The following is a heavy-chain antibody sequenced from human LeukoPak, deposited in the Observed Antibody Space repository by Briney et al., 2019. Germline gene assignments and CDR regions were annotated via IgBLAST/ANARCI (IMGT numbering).Heavy chain of an antibody. CDR3: AKDGYYYDSSGYYGIDY. Sequence: GGSLRLSCAASGFTVSSNYMSWVRQAPGKGLEWVSVIYSGGSTYYADSVKGRFTISRDNSKNTLYLQMNSLRAEDTAVYYCAKDGYYYDSSGYYGIDYWGQGTLVTVSS. CDR1: GFTVSSNY. J-gene: IGHJ4*02. V-gene: IGHV3-53*01. CDR2: IYSGGST. D-gene: IGHD3-22*01.